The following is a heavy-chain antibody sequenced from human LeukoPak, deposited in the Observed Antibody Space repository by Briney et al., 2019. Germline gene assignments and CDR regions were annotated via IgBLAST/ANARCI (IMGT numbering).Heavy chain of an antibody. CDR2: IIPIFGTA. D-gene: IGHD6-13*01. J-gene: IGHJ3*02. CDR1: GGTFSSYA. V-gene: IGHV1-69*13. Sequence: SVKVSCKASGGTFSSYAISWVRQAPGQGLEWMGGIIPIFGTANYAQKFQGRVTISADESTSTAYMELSSLRSEDTAVYYCASEIAAAGTGAFDIWGQGTMVTVSS. CDR3: ASEIAAAGTGAFDI.